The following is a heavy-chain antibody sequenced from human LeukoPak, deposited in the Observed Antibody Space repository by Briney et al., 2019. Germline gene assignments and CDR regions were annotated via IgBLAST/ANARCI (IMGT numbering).Heavy chain of an antibody. J-gene: IGHJ3*02. CDR1: GYSISSGYY. Sequence: NPSETLSLTCTVSGYSISSGYYWGWIRQPPGKGLEWIGNIYHSGSTYYNPSLKSRVTISVDTSNNQFSLKLSSVTAADTAVYYCARLERRQEAFDIWGQGTMVTVSS. V-gene: IGHV4-38-2*02. CDR2: IYHSGST. CDR3: ARLERRQEAFDI. D-gene: IGHD1-1*01.